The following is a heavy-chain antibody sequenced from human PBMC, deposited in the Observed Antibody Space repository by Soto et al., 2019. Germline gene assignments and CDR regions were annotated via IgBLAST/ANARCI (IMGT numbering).Heavy chain of an antibody. CDR3: AVKGSTCSLARGWSYGMDV. CDR1: GDTFSSYA. Sequence: QVQLVQSGAEVKKPGSSVKVSCKASGDTFSSYAISWVRQAPGQGLEWMGGIIPIFGTANYAQKFQGRVTITADESTSTAYMELSSLRSEDTAVYFCAVKGSTCSLARGWSYGMDVWGQGTTVTVSS. CDR2: IIPIFGTA. V-gene: IGHV1-69*01. D-gene: IGHD2-2*01. J-gene: IGHJ6*02.